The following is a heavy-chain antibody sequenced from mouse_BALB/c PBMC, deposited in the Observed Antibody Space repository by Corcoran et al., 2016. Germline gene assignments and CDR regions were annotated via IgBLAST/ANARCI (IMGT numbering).Heavy chain of an antibody. V-gene: IGHV9-3-1*01. CDR2: INTYTGEP. CDR3: AREPRAMDY. Sequence: SVPELKKPGETVKISCKASGYTFTNYGMNWVKQAPGKGLKWMGWINTYTGEPTYADDFKGRFAFSLETSASTAYLQINNLKNEDTATYFCAREPRAMDYWGQGTSVTVSS. J-gene: IGHJ4*01. CDR1: GYTFTNYG.